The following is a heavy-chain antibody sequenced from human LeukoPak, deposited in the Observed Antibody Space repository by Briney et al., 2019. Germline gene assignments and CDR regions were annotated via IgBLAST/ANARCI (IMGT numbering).Heavy chain of an antibody. CDR1: GFTFSSYG. J-gene: IGHJ4*02. D-gene: IGHD6-19*01. V-gene: IGHV3-33*01. CDR2: IWYDGSNK. CDR3: ARGNGSGWYLDY. Sequence: PGRSLRLSCAASGFTFSSYGMHWVRQAPGKGPEWVAVIWYDGSNKYYADSVKGRFTISRDNSKNTLYLQMNSLRAEDTAVYYCARGNGSGWYLDYWGQGTLVTVSS.